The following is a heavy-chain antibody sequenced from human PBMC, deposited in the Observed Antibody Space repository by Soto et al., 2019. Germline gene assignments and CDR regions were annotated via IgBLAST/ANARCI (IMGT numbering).Heavy chain of an antibody. CDR1: GDSISNLDYF. CDR2: TYESATT. D-gene: IGHD7-27*01. J-gene: IGHJ5*01. CDR3: ARGRYCLTGRCFPNWFDS. Sequence: SETLSLTCSVSGDSISNLDYFWAWIRQPPGQALEYIGYTYESATTYYNPSFESRVAISVDTSKSQFSLNVTSVTTADTAVYFCARGRYCLTGRCFPNWFDSWGQGALVTVSS. V-gene: IGHV4-30-4*01.